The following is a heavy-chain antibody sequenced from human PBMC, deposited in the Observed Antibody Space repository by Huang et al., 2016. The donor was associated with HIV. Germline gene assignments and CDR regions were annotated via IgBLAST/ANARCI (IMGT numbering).Heavy chain of an antibody. V-gene: IGHV3-74*01. D-gene: IGHD3-22*01. J-gene: IGHJ4*02. CDR3: VRDPRIQSWLNYFDY. CDR1: GFTFSSYW. CDR2: SNRDGSSS. Sequence: EVQLVESGGGLVQPGGSLRLSCAASGFTFSSYWMHWVRQAPGKGPGWVHRSNRDGSSSGYPDSVKGRFTISRDNAKNTLYLQMNSLRAEDTAVYYCVRDPRIQSWLNYFDYWGQGTLVSVSS.